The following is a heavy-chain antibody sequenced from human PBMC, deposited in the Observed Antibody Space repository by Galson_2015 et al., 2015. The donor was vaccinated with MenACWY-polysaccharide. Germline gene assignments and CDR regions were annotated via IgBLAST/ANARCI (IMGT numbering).Heavy chain of an antibody. CDR2: ISYDGRNT. J-gene: IGHJ4*02. V-gene: IGHV3-30*19. CDR3: AKWGVEFYYYDSCGYLFDF. CDR1: GFTFISNG. Sequence: LPCGAFGFTFISNGLHWGRRPPGRGVVGVAVISYDGRNTYYTDSVKGRFTISTDNSKNSLYLQMNSLRAADTAVYYCAKWGVEFYYYDSCGYLFDFWGQGTLVTVSS. D-gene: IGHD3-22*01.